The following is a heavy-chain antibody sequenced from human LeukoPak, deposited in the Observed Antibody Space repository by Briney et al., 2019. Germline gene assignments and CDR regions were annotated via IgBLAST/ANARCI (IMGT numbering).Heavy chain of an antibody. CDR2: IRYDGTNK. J-gene: IGHJ4*02. CDR1: GFTFSSYG. D-gene: IGHD3-10*01. Sequence: GGSLRLSCAASGFTFSSYGMHWVRQAPGKGLEWVAFIRYDGTNKYYADSVKGRFTISRDNSKNTLYLQMNSLRAEDTAVYYCAKVTYGSGTYGAFDSWGQGTLVTVSS. V-gene: IGHV3-30*02. CDR3: AKVTYGSGTYGAFDS.